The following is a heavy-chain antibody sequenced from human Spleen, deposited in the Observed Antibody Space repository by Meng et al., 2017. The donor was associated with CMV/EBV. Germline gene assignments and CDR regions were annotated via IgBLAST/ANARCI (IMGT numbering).Heavy chain of an antibody. CDR2: INGDGSGP. V-gene: IGHV3-74*03. Sequence: SDFTFTSYWLHWVRQVPGKGLEWIARINGDGSGPKYADSVKGRFTISRDNAKNTVYLQMKSLRVEDTAIYYCVREDNWSWSEFSNHWGQGALVTVSS. D-gene: IGHD1-1*01. J-gene: IGHJ1*01. CDR3: VREDNWSWSEFSNH. CDR1: DFTFTSYW.